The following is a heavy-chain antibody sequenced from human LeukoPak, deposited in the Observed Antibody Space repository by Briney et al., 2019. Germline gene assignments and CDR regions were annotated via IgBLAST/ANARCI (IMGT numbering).Heavy chain of an antibody. Sequence: SQTLSLTCDISGDSVSSASAGWNWTRQSPSRGLERLGRIYYRSQWYNDDAVSVKSRITINPDTAKNQFSLHLNSVTPDDTALYYCASGGLVRGSLNSLTGFDIWGQGTLVTVSS. CDR3: ASGGLVRGSLNSLTGFDI. D-gene: IGHD3-10*01. CDR1: GDSVSSASAG. CDR2: IYYRSQWYN. J-gene: IGHJ4*02. V-gene: IGHV6-1*01.